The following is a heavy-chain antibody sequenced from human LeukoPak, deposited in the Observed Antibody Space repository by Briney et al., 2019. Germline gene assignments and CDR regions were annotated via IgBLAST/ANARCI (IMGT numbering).Heavy chain of an antibody. CDR1: GFTFDDYA. Sequence: GRSLRLSCAASGFTFDDYAMHWVRQAPGKGLEWVSGISWNSGSIGCADSVKGRFTISRDNAKNSLYLQMNSLRAEDMALYYCAKDMSRGGFDYWGQGTLVTVSS. D-gene: IGHD3-16*01. CDR2: ISWNSGSI. V-gene: IGHV3-9*03. CDR3: AKDMSRGGFDY. J-gene: IGHJ4*02.